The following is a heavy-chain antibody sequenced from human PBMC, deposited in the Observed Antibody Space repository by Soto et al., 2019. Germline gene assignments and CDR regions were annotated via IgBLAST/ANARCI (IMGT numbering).Heavy chain of an antibody. J-gene: IGHJ6*03. D-gene: IGHD1-7*01. V-gene: IGHV6-1*01. Sequence: SQTLSLTCAISGDSVSSNSAAWNWIRQSPSRGLEWLGRTYYRSRWYNDYAVSVRSRITVNPDTSKNQFSLQLTSVTPEDTAVYYCAGTTSHYWYYMDVWGTGTTVTVSS. CDR3: AGTTSHYWYYMDV. CDR2: TYYRSRWYN. CDR1: GDSVSSNSAA.